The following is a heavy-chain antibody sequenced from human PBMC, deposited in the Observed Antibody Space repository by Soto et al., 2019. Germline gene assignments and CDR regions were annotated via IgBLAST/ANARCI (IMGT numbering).Heavy chain of an antibody. CDR3: ARDLHQLVPELFDY. J-gene: IGHJ4*02. D-gene: IGHD6-13*01. Sequence: PGGSLRLSCAASGFVFNNYGMHWVRQAPGKGLEWVAVISYDGSNKYYADSVKGRFTISRDNSKNTLYLQMNSLRAEDTAVYYCARDLHQLVPELFDYWGQGTLVTVSS. CDR1: GFVFNNYG. CDR2: ISYDGSNK. V-gene: IGHV3-30*03.